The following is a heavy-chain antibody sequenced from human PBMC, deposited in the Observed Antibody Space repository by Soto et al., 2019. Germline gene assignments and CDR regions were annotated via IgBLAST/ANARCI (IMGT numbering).Heavy chain of an antibody. CDR3: ARWSALRCFDWVVGYYGMDV. V-gene: IGHV3-11*01. D-gene: IGHD3-9*01. J-gene: IGHJ6*02. Sequence: GGSLRLSCAASGFTFSDYYMSWIRQAPGKGLEWVSYISSSGSTIYYADSVKGRFTISRDNAKNSLYLQMNSLRAEDTAVYYCARWSALRCFDWVVGYYGMDVWGQGTTVTVSS. CDR2: ISSSGSTI. CDR1: GFTFSDYY.